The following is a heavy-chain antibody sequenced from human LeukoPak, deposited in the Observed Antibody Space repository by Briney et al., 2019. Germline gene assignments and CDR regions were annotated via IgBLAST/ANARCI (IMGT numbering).Heavy chain of an antibody. V-gene: IGHV3-23*01. CDR2: ISGSGGST. D-gene: IGHD3-9*01. J-gene: IGHJ6*03. CDR1: GFTFSSYA. CDR3: AKDQPYYDILTSPHYYYYYMDV. Sequence: QPGGSLRLSCAASGFTFSSYAMSWVRQAPGKGLEWVSAISGSGGSTYYADSVKGRFTISRDNSKNTLYLQMNSLRAEDTAVYYCAKDQPYYDILTSPHYYYYYMDVWGKGTTVTVSS.